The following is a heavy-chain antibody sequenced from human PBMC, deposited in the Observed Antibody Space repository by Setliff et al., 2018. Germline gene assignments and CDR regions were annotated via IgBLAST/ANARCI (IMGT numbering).Heavy chain of an antibody. Sequence: GGSLRLSCAASGFTFSSYWMSWVRQTPGKGLEWVANVNQDGSDKYYVDSVKGRFTISRDNAKNSLYLQMSSLRAEDTAIYYCVRERSGYSSNWYTLDAFDIWGQGTMVTVSS. CDR2: VNQDGSDK. CDR1: GFTFSSYW. CDR3: VRERSGYSSNWYTLDAFDI. J-gene: IGHJ3*02. V-gene: IGHV3-7*01. D-gene: IGHD6-13*01.